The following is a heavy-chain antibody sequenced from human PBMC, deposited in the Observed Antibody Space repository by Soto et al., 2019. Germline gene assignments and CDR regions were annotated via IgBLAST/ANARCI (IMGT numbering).Heavy chain of an antibody. D-gene: IGHD6-6*01. Sequence: GGSLRLSCAASGFTVSSKYMTWVRQAPGKGLEWVSLIQSGGTTYYADSVKGRFTISRDTSENTLHLQMDSLRSEDTAVYYCARGSVEQLTATDYYYYYYMDVWGKGTTVTVSS. J-gene: IGHJ6*03. CDR1: GFTVSSKY. CDR3: ARGSVEQLTATDYYYYYYMDV. CDR2: IQSGGTT. V-gene: IGHV3-53*05.